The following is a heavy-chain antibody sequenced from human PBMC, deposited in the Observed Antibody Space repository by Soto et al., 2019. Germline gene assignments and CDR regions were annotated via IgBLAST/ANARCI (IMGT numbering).Heavy chain of an antibody. CDR1: GFIFENFG. J-gene: IGHJ5*02. D-gene: IGHD1-26*01. V-gene: IGHV3-23*01. CDR2: ISGSGFKK. Sequence: GGSLILSCAASGFIFENFGMSWVRQAPGKGLEWISSISGSGFKKYYADSVKGRFTISRDNSKSTVYLELNNLSAEDTAVYHCAKNQGVELVPLATVDWFDPWGQGSVVTVSS. CDR3: AKNQGVELVPLATVDWFDP.